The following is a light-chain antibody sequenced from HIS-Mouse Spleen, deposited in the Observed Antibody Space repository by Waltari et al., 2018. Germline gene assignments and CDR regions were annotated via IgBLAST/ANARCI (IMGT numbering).Light chain of an antibody. CDR3: SSYAGSNKDV. CDR1: SSDVGGYNY. J-gene: IGLJ1*01. CDR2: EVS. V-gene: IGLV2-8*01. Sequence: QSALTQPPSASGSPGQSVTISCTGTSSDVGGYNYVPWYQQHPGKAPKPMIYEVSKRPSGVPDRFAGSKSGNTASLTVSGLQAEDEADYYCSSYAGSNKDVFGTGTKVTVL.